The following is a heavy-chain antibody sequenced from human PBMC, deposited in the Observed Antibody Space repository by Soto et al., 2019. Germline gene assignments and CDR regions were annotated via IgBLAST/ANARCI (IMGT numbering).Heavy chain of an antibody. J-gene: IGHJ6*03. CDR1: GFTFSSYA. CDR2: ISGSGGST. CDR3: AKGGGDIVVVPAARIGSYYYMDV. Sequence: GGSLRLSCAASGFTFSSYAMSWVRQAPGKGLEWVSAISGSGGSTYYADSVKGRFTISRDNSKNTLYLQRNSLRAEDTAVYYCAKGGGDIVVVPAARIGSYYYMDVWGKGTTVTVSS. V-gene: IGHV3-23*01. D-gene: IGHD2-2*01.